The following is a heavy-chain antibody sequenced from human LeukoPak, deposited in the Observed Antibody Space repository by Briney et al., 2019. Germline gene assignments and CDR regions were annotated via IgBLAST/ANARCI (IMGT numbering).Heavy chain of an antibody. V-gene: IGHV1-2*06. CDR2: INPNSGDT. CDR1: GYSFTGYY. CDR3: ARAWELRDLDY. D-gene: IGHD1-26*01. Sequence: ASVKVSCKASGYSFTGYYIHWMRQAPGQGLEWMGRINPNSGDTNYAQKFQGRVTVTRDTSGSTAYMELRSLRSDDTAMYYCARAWELRDLDYWGQGTLVTVSS. J-gene: IGHJ4*02.